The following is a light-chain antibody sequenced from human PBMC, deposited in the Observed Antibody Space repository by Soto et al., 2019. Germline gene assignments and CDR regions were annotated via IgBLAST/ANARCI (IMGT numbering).Light chain of an antibody. V-gene: IGKV3-11*01. CDR3: QQRSKWRT. Sequence: IVLTQSPDTLSLSPGARATLSCRASQSVSSNYLAWYQQKPGQAPRLLIYDASKRATGIPARFSGSGFGTDYTLTISSLEPEDFAVYYCQQRSKWRTFGQGTKVDIK. J-gene: IGKJ1*01. CDR2: DAS. CDR1: QSVSSNY.